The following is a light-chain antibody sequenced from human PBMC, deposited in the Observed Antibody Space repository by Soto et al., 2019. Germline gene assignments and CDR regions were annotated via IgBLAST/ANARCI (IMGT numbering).Light chain of an antibody. CDR1: QSVYSN. CDR3: QQYNRWPLT. Sequence: EIVMTHSPATLSVSPGERATLSCRASQSVYSNLAWYQHKPGQAPNLLIYAASTRATGIPARFSGSGSGTEFTLTISSLQSEDFAVYYCQQYNRWPLTFGGGTKVEIK. V-gene: IGKV3-15*01. J-gene: IGKJ4*01. CDR2: AAS.